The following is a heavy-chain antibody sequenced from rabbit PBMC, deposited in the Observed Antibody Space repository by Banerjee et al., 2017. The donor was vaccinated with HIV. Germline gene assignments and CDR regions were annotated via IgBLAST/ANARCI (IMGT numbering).Heavy chain of an antibody. Sequence: QSLEESGGDLVKPGASLTLSCKASGFTLSSYWMCWVRQAPGKGLEWIACIGAGSSGSTYYASWAKGRFTISKTSSTTVTLQMTSLTAADTATYFCARITYTADSDTWDLWGPGTLVTVS. D-gene: IGHD7-1*01. CDR1: GFTLSSYW. CDR3: ARITYTADSDTWDL. CDR2: IGAGSSGST. J-gene: IGHJ6*01. V-gene: IGHV1S40*01.